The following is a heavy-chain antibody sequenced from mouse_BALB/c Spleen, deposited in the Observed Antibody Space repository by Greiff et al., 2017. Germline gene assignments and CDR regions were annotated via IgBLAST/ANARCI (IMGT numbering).Heavy chain of an antibody. CDR1: GYSFTGYY. J-gene: IGHJ4*01. Sequence: VQLQQSGPELVKPGASVKISCKASGYSFTGYYMHWVKQSHVKSLEWIGRINPYNGATSYNQNFKDKASLTVDKSSSTAYMELHSLTSEDSAVYYCAREVRRSMDYWGQGTSVTVSS. CDR2: INPYNGAT. D-gene: IGHD2-14*01. CDR3: AREVRRSMDY. V-gene: IGHV1-31*01.